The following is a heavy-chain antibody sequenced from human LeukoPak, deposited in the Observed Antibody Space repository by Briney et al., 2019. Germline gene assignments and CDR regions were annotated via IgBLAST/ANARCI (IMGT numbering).Heavy chain of an antibody. V-gene: IGHV3-30*18. J-gene: IGHJ6*02. Sequence: GRSLRLSCAASGFTFSSYGMHWVRQAPGKGLEWVAVISYDGSNKYYADSVKGQFTISRDNSKNTLYLQMNSLRAEDTAVYYCAKTSYYDILTGGHYGMDVWGQGTTVTVSS. CDR1: GFTFSSYG. CDR3: AKTSYYDILTGGHYGMDV. D-gene: IGHD3-9*01. CDR2: ISYDGSNK.